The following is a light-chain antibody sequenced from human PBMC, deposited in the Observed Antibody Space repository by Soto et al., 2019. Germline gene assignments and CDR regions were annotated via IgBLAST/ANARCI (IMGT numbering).Light chain of an antibody. CDR3: KQYGSSSWT. V-gene: IGKV3-20*01. CDR1: QTVSSN. Sequence: EIVLTQSPATLSVSPGERATLSCRASQTVSSNLAWYQHKPGQAPRLLIYDTSTRATGIPARFSGSGSGTEFTLTISRLEPEDFAVYYCKQYGSSSWTVGQGTKVDIK. J-gene: IGKJ1*01. CDR2: DTS.